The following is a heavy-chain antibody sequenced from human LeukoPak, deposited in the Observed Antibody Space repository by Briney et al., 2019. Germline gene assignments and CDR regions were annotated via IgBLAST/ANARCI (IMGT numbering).Heavy chain of an antibody. D-gene: IGHD6-19*01. CDR2: ISYDGSNK. Sequence: GRSLRLSCAASGFTFSSYAMHWVRQAPGKGLEWVAVISYDGSNKYYADSVKGRFTISRDNSKNTLYLQMNSLRAEDTAVYYCASRDVSSGWRIDYWGQGTLVTVSS. J-gene: IGHJ4*02. V-gene: IGHV3-30-3*01. CDR3: ASRDVSSGWRIDY. CDR1: GFTFSSYA.